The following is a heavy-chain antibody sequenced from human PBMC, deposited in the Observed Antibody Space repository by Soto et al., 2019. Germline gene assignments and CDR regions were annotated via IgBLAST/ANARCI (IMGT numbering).Heavy chain of an antibody. J-gene: IGHJ6*02. CDR1: GFTFSDYY. CDR2: ISSSSSYT. Sequence: GESLKISCAASGFTFSDYYMSWIRQAPGKGLEWVSYISSSSSYTNYADSVKGRFTISRDNAKNSLYLQMNSLRAEDTAVYYCARIPTGGSYYILNYYYGMDVWGQGTTVTVSS. CDR3: ARIPTGGSYYILNYYYGMDV. V-gene: IGHV3-11*06. D-gene: IGHD3-10*01.